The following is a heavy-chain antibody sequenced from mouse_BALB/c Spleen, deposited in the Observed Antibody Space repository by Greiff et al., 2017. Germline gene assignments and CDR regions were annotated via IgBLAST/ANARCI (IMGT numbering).Heavy chain of an antibody. Sequence: QVQLKESGPGLVQPSQSLSITCTVSGFSLTSYGVHWVRQSPGKGLEWLGVIWSGGSTDYNAAFISRLSISKDNSKSQVFFKMNSLQANDTAIYYCARNGDYYGSSYYFDYWGQGTTLTVSS. CDR2: IWSGGST. D-gene: IGHD1-1*01. J-gene: IGHJ2*01. CDR1: GFSLTSYG. CDR3: ARNGDYYGSSYYFDY. V-gene: IGHV2-2*02.